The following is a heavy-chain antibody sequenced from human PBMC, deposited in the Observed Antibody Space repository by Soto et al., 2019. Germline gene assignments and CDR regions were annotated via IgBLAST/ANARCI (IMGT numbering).Heavy chain of an antibody. D-gene: IGHD3-22*01. J-gene: IGHJ3*01. CDR2: ISGSGENT. CDR1: GFIFSTYA. V-gene: IGHV3-23*01. Sequence: EVQLLESGGGSVQPGGSLRLPCAASGFIFSTYAMSWVRQAPGKGLEWISTISGSGENTYYADSVKGRFTISRDNSKNTLYPQMNSLRVEDTAVYYCAKAQSPTYYYDSGLGDWGQGTMVTVSS. CDR3: AKAQSPTYYYDSGLGD.